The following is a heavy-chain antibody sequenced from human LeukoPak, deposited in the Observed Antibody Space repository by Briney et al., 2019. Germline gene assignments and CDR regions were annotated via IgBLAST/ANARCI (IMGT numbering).Heavy chain of an antibody. CDR3: AKDIGLYDFWSGYYTFDY. J-gene: IGHJ4*02. CDR1: GFTFDDYA. CDR2: ISLNSGSI. Sequence: GRSLRLSCVASGFTFDDYAMHWVRQAPGKGLEWVSGISLNSGSIDYAGSVKGRFTISRDNAKNSLYLQMNSLRAEDTALYYCAKDIGLYDFWSGYYTFDYWGQRTLVTVSS. D-gene: IGHD3-3*01. V-gene: IGHV3-9*01.